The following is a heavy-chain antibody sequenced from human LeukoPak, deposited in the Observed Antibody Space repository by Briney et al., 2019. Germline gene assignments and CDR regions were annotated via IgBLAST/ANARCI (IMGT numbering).Heavy chain of an antibody. Sequence: ASVKVSCKASGYTFTSYGISWVRQAPGQGLEWMGWISAYNGNTNYAQKLQGRVTVTTDTSTSTVYMELRSLRSDDTAVYYCARVEIFGVVIIPFDYWGQGTLVTVSS. CDR3: ARVEIFGVVIIPFDY. V-gene: IGHV1-18*01. J-gene: IGHJ4*02. CDR2: ISAYNGNT. D-gene: IGHD3-3*01. CDR1: GYTFTSYG.